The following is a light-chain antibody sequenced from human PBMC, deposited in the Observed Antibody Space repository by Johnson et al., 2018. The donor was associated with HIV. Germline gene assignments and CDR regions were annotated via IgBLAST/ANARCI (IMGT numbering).Light chain of an antibody. CDR2: ENN. V-gene: IGLV1-51*02. Sequence: QSVLTQPPSVSAAPGQKVTISCSGSSSNIGNNFVSWYQQLPGTAPKLLIYENNKRPSGIPDRFSGSKSGTSATLGITGLQTGDEADCYCGTWDISLDGVCGTRTMVTVL. CDR3: GTWDISLDGV. J-gene: IGLJ1*01. CDR1: SSNIGNNF.